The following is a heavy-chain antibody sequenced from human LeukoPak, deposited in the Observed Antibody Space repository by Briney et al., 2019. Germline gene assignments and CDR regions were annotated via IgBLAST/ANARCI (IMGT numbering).Heavy chain of an antibody. Sequence: PGGSLRLSCAASGFTFSSYSMNWVRQAPGKGLEWVSSISSSSSYIYYADSVKGRFTISRDNAKNSLYLQMNSLRAEDTAVYYCARWKSYRDYRNSNDYWGQGTLVTVSS. CDR1: GFTFSSYS. CDR3: ARWKSYRDYRNSNDY. J-gene: IGHJ4*02. CDR2: ISSSSSYI. D-gene: IGHD4-17*01. V-gene: IGHV3-21*01.